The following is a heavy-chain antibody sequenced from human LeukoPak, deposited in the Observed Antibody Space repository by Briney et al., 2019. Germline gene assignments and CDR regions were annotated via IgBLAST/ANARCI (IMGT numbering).Heavy chain of an antibody. J-gene: IGHJ4*02. Sequence: GSLRLSCAASGFTFSDYYWSWIRQPAGKGLEWIGRIYTSGSTNYNPSLKSRVTMSLDMSKNQFSLKLNSVTAADTAVYYCARDLVAFDYWGQGALVIVSS. V-gene: IGHV4-4*07. CDR1: GFTFSDYY. D-gene: IGHD2-15*01. CDR2: IYTSGST. CDR3: ARDLVAFDY.